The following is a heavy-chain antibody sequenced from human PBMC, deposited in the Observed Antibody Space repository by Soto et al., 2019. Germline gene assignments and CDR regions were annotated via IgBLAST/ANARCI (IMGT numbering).Heavy chain of an antibody. CDR2: IYYSGST. D-gene: IGHD6-19*01. J-gene: IGHJ4*02. CDR3: ARRGSGWYGLRYFDY. Sequence: SETLSLTCTVSGGSISSSSYYWGWIRQPPGKGLEWIGSIYYSGSTYYNPSLKSRVTISVDTSKNQFSLKLSSVTAADTAVYYCARRGSGWYGLRYFDYWGQGTLVTV. CDR1: GGSISSSSYY. V-gene: IGHV4-39*01.